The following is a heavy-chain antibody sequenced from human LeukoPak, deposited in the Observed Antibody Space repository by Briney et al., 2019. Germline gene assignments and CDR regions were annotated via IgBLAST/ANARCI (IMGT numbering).Heavy chain of an antibody. J-gene: IGHJ3*02. D-gene: IGHD4-23*01. CDR2: IYYSGST. CDR1: GGSISSYY. V-gene: IGHV4-59*08. CDR3: ESDGGNFRNDAFDI. Sequence: SETLSLTCTVSGGSISSYYWSWIRQPPGKGLEWIGYIYYSGSTNYNPSLKSRVTISVDTSKNQFSLKLSSVTAADTAVYYCESDGGNFRNDAFDIWGQGTMVTVSS.